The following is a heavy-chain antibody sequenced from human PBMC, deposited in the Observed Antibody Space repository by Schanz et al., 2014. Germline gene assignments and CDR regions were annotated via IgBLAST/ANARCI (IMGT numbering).Heavy chain of an antibody. CDR1: GFTFSSYG. D-gene: IGHD4-17*01. V-gene: IGHV3-33*06. CDR3: AKDMHKDYGGKPQAFDI. CDR2: VCYDGSKK. Sequence: QVQLVESGGGVVQPGRSLRLSCAGSGFTFSSYGMHWVRQVPGKGLEWVAVVCYDGSKKYYADSVKGRFTTSRDNSKNTMYLQMNSLRAEDTALYYCAKDMHKDYGGKPQAFDIWGQGTMVTVSS. J-gene: IGHJ3*02.